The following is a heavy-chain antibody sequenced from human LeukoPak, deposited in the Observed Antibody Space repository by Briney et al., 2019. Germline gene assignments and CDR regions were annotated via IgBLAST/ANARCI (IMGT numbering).Heavy chain of an antibody. CDR3: ARGSYYYDSSGYYVVDDY. V-gene: IGHV4-61*02. J-gene: IGHJ4*02. CDR1: GGSISSGSYY. Sequence: SQTLSLTCTVSGGSISSGSYYWSWIRQPAGKGLEWIGRIYTSGSTNYNPSLKSRVTISVDTSKNQFSLKLSSVTAADTAVYYCARGSYYYDSSGYYVVDDYWGQGTLVTVSS. D-gene: IGHD3-22*01. CDR2: IYTSGST.